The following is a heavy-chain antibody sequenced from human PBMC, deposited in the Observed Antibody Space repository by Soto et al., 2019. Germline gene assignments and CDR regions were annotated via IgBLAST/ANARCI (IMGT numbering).Heavy chain of an antibody. CDR3: ARGGVMVYAINDAFDI. J-gene: IGHJ3*02. Sequence: HPGGSLRLSCAASGFTFSNYWMSWVRQAPGKGLEWVANIEQDGSGKYYVDSVKGRFTVSRDNAKNSLYLQMNSLRAEDTAVYYCARGGVMVYAINDAFDIWGQGTMVTVSS. CDR2: IEQDGSGK. D-gene: IGHD2-8*01. V-gene: IGHV3-7*03. CDR1: GFTFSNYW.